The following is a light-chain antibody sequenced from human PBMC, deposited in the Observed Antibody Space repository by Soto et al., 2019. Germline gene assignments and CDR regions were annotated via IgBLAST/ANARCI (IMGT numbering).Light chain of an antibody. Sequence: QSALTQPASVSGSPGQSITISCTGTSSDVGGYNYVSWYQQHPGKAPKVMISDVNNRTSGISNRFSGSKSGNTASLTISGLRAEDEADYYCSSYTSSGTLFGTGTKLTVL. CDR1: SSDVGGYNY. CDR2: DVN. CDR3: SSYTSSGTL. V-gene: IGLV2-14*03. J-gene: IGLJ1*01.